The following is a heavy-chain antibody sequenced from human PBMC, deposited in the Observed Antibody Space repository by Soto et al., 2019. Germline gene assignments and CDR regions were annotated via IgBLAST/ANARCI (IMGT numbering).Heavy chain of an antibody. J-gene: IGHJ5*02. CDR3: ARGPKVLMVYAIRPPLWWFDP. D-gene: IGHD2-8*01. V-gene: IGHV4-34*01. CDR1: GGSFSGYY. CDR2: INHSGST. Sequence: SETLSLTCAVYGGSFSGYYWSGIRRPPGKGLEWIGEINHSGSTNYNPSLKSRVTISVDTSKNQFSLKLSSVTAADTAVYYCARGPKVLMVYAIRPPLWWFDPWGQGTLVT.